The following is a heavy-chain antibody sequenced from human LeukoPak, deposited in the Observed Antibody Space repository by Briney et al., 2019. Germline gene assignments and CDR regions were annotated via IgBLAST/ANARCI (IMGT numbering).Heavy chain of an antibody. Sequence: ESGPTLVNPTQTLTLTCTFTGFSLSTPGVDVGWVRQPPGKALEWLALIYWDDDKLYSPSQKSRLTITKDTSKNQVVLTMTNMDPVDTATYYCAHGGSGGAIAYYFDFWGQGMLVTVSS. CDR2: IYWDDDK. D-gene: IGHD3-16*02. CDR1: GFSLSTPGVD. J-gene: IGHJ4*02. CDR3: AHGGSGGAIAYYFDF. V-gene: IGHV2-5*02.